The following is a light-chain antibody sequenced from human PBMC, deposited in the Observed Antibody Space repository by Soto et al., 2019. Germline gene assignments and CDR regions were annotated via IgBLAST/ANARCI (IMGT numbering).Light chain of an antibody. Sequence: EIVLTQSPGPLSLSPGEGATPSCMASQSVSSSYIAWYQQRPGQTPSLLIYGASTRATGIPDRFSGSGSGTHFTLTISRLEPGDFAVYYCQHFGGTTFTFGQGTRLEI. J-gene: IGKJ5*01. CDR3: QHFGGTTFT. CDR1: QSVSSSY. V-gene: IGKV3-20*01. CDR2: GAS.